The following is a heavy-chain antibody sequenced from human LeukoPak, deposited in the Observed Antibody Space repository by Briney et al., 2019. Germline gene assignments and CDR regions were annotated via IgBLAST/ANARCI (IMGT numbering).Heavy chain of an antibody. J-gene: IGHJ2*01. Sequence: PSETLSLTCAVYGGSFSGYYWSWIRQPPGKGLECIVEINHSGSTNYNQPLKSRVTISVDTSKNQFSLELSSVTAADTAVYYCARDYSSSSDWYFDLWGRGTLVTVSS. D-gene: IGHD6-13*01. CDR1: GGSFSGYY. V-gene: IGHV4-34*01. CDR2: INHSGST. CDR3: ARDYSSSSDWYFDL.